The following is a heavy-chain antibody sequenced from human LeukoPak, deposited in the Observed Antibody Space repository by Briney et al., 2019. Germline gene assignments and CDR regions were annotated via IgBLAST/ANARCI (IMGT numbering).Heavy chain of an antibody. CDR1: GFTFSNYW. Sequence: GGSLRLSCAASGFTFSNYWMHWVRQAPGKGLVWVSRINSDGSSTTYADSVKGRFTISRDNAKNTLFLQMNSLRAEDTAVYYCATALYGSGSYHKAYMDVWGKGTTVTISS. D-gene: IGHD3-10*01. CDR2: INSDGSST. J-gene: IGHJ6*03. CDR3: ATALYGSGSYHKAYMDV. V-gene: IGHV3-74*01.